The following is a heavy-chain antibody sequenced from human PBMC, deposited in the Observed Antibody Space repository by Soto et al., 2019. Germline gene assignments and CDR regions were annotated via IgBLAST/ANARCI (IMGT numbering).Heavy chain of an antibody. CDR3: AKYRWGATTVTSIN. V-gene: IGHV3-23*01. J-gene: IGHJ1*01. Sequence: EVQLLESGGDLVEPGGSLRLSCVGSGFTFSSYPMNWVRQAPGKGLECVSAISGTSDITYYANSVTGRFTISRDNSKNTLYLQVSSLRVEDTAIYYCAKYRWGATTVTSINWGRGTLVTVAS. CDR1: GFTFSSYP. CDR2: ISGTSDIT. D-gene: IGHD4-4*01.